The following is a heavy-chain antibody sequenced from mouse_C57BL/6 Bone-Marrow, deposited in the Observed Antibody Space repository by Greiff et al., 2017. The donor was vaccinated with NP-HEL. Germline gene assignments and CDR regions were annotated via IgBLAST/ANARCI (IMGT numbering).Heavy chain of an antibody. CDR3: ARRGMVTSFAY. J-gene: IGHJ3*01. CDR1: GFTFSSYG. D-gene: IGHD2-2*01. CDR2: ISSGGSYT. Sequence: EVKLVESGGDLVKPGGSLKLSCAASGFTFSSYGMSWVRQTPGKRLEWVATISSGGSYTYYPDSVKGRFTISRDNAKNTLYLQMSSLKSEDTAMYYCARRGMVTSFAYWGQGTLVTVSA. V-gene: IGHV5-6*02.